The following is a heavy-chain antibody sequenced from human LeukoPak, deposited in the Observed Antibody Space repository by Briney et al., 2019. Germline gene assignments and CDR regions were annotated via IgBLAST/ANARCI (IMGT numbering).Heavy chain of an antibody. CDR1: GYSFTAYY. J-gene: IGHJ4*02. V-gene: IGHV1-2*02. CDR3: AGGNLSGDHDF. D-gene: IGHD1-26*01. Sequence: ASVNVSCKASGYSFTAYYIHWVRQAPGHGVEWMGWINPTSGSTNYAQTFQGRVTLTSDTSITTAYMELSRLKSDDTAVYYCAGGNLSGDHDFWGQGTLVTVSS. CDR2: INPTSGST.